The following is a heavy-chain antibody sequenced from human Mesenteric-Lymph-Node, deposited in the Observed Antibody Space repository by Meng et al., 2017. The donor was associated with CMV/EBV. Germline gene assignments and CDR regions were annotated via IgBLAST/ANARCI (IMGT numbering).Heavy chain of an antibody. D-gene: IGHD6-13*01. Sequence: SGGSVSSTSYYWSWIRQPPGKGLEWIGYIYYSGSTNYNPSLRSRVTISVDTSKKQFSLKLNSVTAADTAVYYCARVAATGAAGTVDYWGQGILVTVSS. CDR3: ARVAATGAAGTVDY. CDR2: IYYSGST. J-gene: IGHJ4*02. CDR1: GGSVSSTSYY. V-gene: IGHV4-61*01.